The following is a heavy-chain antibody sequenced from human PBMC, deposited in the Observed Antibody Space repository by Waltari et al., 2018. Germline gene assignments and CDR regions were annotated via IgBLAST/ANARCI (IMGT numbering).Heavy chain of an antibody. CDR1: GGTFSSYA. V-gene: IGHV1-69*05. J-gene: IGHJ4*02. Sequence: QVQLVQSGAEVKKPGSSVKVSCKASGGTFSSYAISWVRQAPGKGLEWMGGIIPIFGTANYAQKFQGRVTITTDESTSTAYMELSSLRSEDTAVYYCARAGSTSSSWYYFDYWGQGTLVTVSS. CDR3: ARAGSTSSSWYYFDY. CDR2: IIPIFGTA. D-gene: IGHD6-13*01.